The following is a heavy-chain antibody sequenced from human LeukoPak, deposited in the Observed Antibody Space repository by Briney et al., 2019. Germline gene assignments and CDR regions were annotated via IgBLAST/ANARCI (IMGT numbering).Heavy chain of an antibody. V-gene: IGHV4-59*01. D-gene: IGHD6-19*01. Sequence: SETLSLTCTVSGGSISSYYWSWIRQPPGKGLEWIGYIYYSGSTNYNPSLKSRVTISVDTSKNQFSLKLSSVTAADTAVYYCARGIAVAVPYYYYYMDVWGKGTTVTVSS. CDR1: GGSISSYY. CDR3: ARGIAVAVPYYYYYMDV. CDR2: IYYSGST. J-gene: IGHJ6*03.